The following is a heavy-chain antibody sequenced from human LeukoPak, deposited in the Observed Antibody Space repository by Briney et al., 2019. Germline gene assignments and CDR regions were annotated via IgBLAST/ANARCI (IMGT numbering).Heavy chain of an antibody. CDR1: GGSISSYY. J-gene: IGHJ5*02. V-gene: IGHV4-59*01. Sequence: SETLSLTCTVSGGSISSYYWSWIRQPPGKGLEWIGYIYYSGSTNYNPSLKSRVTISVDTSKNQFSLKLSSVTAADTAVYYCARDTRLNWFDPWGQETLVTVSS. CDR3: ARDTRLNWFDP. D-gene: IGHD2-15*01. CDR2: IYYSGST.